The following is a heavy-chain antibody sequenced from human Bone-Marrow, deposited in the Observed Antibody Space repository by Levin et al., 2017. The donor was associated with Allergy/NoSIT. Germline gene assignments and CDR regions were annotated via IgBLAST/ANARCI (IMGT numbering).Heavy chain of an antibody. V-gene: IGHV3-9*01. Sequence: GGSLRLSCAASGFTFDDYAMHWVRQAPGKGLEWVSGISWNSGSIGYADSVKGRFTISRDNAKNSLYLQMNSLRAEDTALYYCAKDYGSGSYYRAQHGGGRGDYYYYMDVWGKGTTVTVSS. CDR3: AKDYGSGSYYRAQHGGGRGDYYYYMDV. J-gene: IGHJ6*03. CDR2: ISWNSGSI. CDR1: GFTFDDYA. D-gene: IGHD3-10*01.